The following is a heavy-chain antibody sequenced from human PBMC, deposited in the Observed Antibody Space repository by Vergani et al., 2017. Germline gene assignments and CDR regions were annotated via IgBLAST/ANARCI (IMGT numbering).Heavy chain of an antibody. D-gene: IGHD2-15*01. V-gene: IGHV4-34*01. Sequence: QVQLQQWGAGLLKPSETLSLTCAVYGGSFSGYYWSWIRQPPGKGLEWIGEINHSGSTNYNPSLTSRVTISVDTSKNQFSLKLSSVTAADTAVYYCARGPSVCSGGSCYVTGAFDIWGQGTMVTVSS. CDR2: INHSGST. CDR1: GGSFSGYY. CDR3: ARGPSVCSGGSCYVTGAFDI. J-gene: IGHJ3*02.